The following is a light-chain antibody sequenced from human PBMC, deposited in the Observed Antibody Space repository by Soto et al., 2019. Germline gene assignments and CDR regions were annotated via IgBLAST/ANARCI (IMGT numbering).Light chain of an antibody. CDR3: QQSYTTPRR. CDR1: QSISNY. CDR2: AAS. J-gene: IGKJ1*01. Sequence: DIQMTQSQSSLSASVGDRVTITCRASQSISNYLHWYQQKPGKAPKLLMYAASSLQSSVPSRFSGSGSGTEFTLTISSLQPEDFATYYCQQSYTTPRRFGQGTKVEIK. V-gene: IGKV1-39*01.